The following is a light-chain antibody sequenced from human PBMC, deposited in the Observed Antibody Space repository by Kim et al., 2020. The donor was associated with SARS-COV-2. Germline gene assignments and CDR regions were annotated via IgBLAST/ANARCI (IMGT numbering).Light chain of an antibody. V-gene: IGKV3-20*01. Sequence: APEGSATLSCRASQSVSSSYLAWYQQKPGQAPRLLIYGASSRATGIPDRFSGSGSGTDFTLTISRLEPEDFAVYYCQQYGSSPGTFGQGTKVDIK. CDR2: GAS. CDR1: QSVSSSY. J-gene: IGKJ1*01. CDR3: QQYGSSPGT.